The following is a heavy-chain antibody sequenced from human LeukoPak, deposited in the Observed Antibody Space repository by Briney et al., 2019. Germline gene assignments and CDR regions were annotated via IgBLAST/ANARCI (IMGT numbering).Heavy chain of an antibody. CDR2: IYYSGST. CDR1: GGYISSGGYY. Sequence: SETLSLTCTVSGGYISSGGYYWSWIRQHPGKGLEWIGYIYYSGSTYYNPSLKSRVTISVDTSKNQFSLKLSSVTAADTAVYYCARIAFLLSSHWGYYDSSGYQYYFDYWGQGTLVTVSS. CDR3: ARIAFLLSSHWGYYDSSGYQYYFDY. D-gene: IGHD3-22*01. J-gene: IGHJ4*02. V-gene: IGHV4-31*03.